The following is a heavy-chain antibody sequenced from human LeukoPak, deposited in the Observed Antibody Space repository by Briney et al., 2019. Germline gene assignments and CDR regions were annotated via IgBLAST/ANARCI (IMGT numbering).Heavy chain of an antibody. J-gene: IGHJ4*02. CDR1: GGSFSGYY. CDR2: INHSGST. V-gene: IGHV4-34*01. Sequence: PSETLSLTCAVYGGSFSGYYWSWIRQPPGKGLEWIGEINHSGSTNYNPSLESRVTISVDTSKNQFSLKLSSVTAADTAVYYCARQEYSSGWNFDYWGQGTLVTVSS. D-gene: IGHD6-19*01. CDR3: ARQEYSSGWNFDY.